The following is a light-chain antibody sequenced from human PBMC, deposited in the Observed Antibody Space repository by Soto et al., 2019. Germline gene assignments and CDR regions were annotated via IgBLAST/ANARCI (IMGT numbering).Light chain of an antibody. CDR3: QQYGSSGT. V-gene: IGKV3-20*01. CDR1: QSVSNNY. Sequence: EIVVTQSPGTLSLSPVERATLSCRASQSVSNNYLAWYQQKPGQAPRLLIYGASNRATGIPDRFSGSGSGTEFTLTTSSLAPADFAVYYCQQYGSSGTFGQGTKVDIK. J-gene: IGKJ1*01. CDR2: GAS.